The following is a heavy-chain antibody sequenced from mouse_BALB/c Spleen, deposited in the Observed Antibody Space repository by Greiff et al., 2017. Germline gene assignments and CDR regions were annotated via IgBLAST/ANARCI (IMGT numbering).Heavy chain of an antibody. J-gene: IGHJ4*01. CDR1: GFSLTSYG. V-gene: IGHV2-2*02. D-gene: IGHD2-4*01. CDR2: IWSGGST. Sequence: QVQLKESGPGLVQPSQSLSITCTVSGFSLTSYGVPWVRQSPGKGLEWLGVIWSGGSTDYNAAFISRLSISKDNSKSQVFFKMNSLQANDTAIYYCAIYYDYGYAMDYWGQGTSVTVSS. CDR3: AIYYDYGYAMDY.